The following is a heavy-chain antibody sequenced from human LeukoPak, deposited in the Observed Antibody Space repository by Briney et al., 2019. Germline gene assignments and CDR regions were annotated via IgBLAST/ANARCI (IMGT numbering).Heavy chain of an antibody. J-gene: IGHJ5*02. CDR3: GRGGPRWFGELTLYNWFDP. D-gene: IGHD3-10*01. CDR2: IYHSGST. CDR1: GGSISSGGYY. V-gene: IGHV4-30-2*01. Sequence: SETLSLTCTVSGGSISSGGYYWSWIRQPPGKGLEWIGYIYHSGSTYYNPSLKSRVTISVDTSKNQFSLKLSSVTAADTAVYYCGRGGPRWFGELTLYNWFDPWGQGTLVTVSS.